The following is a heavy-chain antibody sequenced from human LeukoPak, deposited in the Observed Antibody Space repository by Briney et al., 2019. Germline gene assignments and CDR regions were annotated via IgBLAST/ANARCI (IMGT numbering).Heavy chain of an antibody. V-gene: IGHV3-7*03. D-gene: IGHD6-19*01. CDR2: IKQDGSDR. CDR3: VRNLAVAGTCFDS. J-gene: IGHJ4*02. Sequence: PGGSLRLSCAASGFTFRNYWMSWVRQALGTGLEWVANIKQDGSDRNYVTSVRGRFAISRDNAESSLFLQMNSLRAEDTAVYYCVRNLAVAGTCFDSWGQGTLVTVSS. CDR1: GFTFRNYW.